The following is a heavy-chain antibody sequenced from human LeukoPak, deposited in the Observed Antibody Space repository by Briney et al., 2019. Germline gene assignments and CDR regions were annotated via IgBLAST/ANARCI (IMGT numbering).Heavy chain of an antibody. CDR2: INPSGGST. CDR3: ARAGATAMVHFDY. Sequence: GASVKVSCKASGYTFTSYYLHWVRQAPGQGLEWMGIINPSGGSTTYAQNFQGRVTISVDTSKNQFSLKLSSVTAADTAVYYCARAGATAMVHFDYWGQGTLVTVSS. CDR1: GYTFTSYY. V-gene: IGHV1-46*01. D-gene: IGHD5-18*01. J-gene: IGHJ4*02.